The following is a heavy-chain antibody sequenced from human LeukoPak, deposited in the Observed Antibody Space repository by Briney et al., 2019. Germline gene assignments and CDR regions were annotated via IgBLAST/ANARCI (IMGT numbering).Heavy chain of an antibody. CDR1: GGSISSHY. V-gene: IGHV4-59*11. CDR2: IYYSGST. D-gene: IGHD3-22*01. Sequence: SETLSLTCTVSGGSISSHYWSWIRQPPGKGLEWIGYIYYSGSTNYNPSLKSRVTISVDTSKNQFSLKLSSVTAADTAVYYCARGYYDSSCYYYGYYYYYYMDVWGKGTTVTVSS. J-gene: IGHJ6*03. CDR3: ARGYYDSSCYYYGYYYYYYMDV.